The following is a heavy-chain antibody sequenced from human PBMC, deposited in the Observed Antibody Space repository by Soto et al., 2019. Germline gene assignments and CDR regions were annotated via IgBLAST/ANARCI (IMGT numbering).Heavy chain of an antibody. Sequence: VASVKVSCKASGYTFTSYYMHWVRQAPGQGLEWMGIINPSGGSTSYAQKFQGRVTMTRDTSTSTVYMELSSLRSEDTAVYCCARRIRDGYTDYWGQGTLVTVSS. CDR2: INPSGGST. CDR3: ARRIRDGYTDY. V-gene: IGHV1-46*01. CDR1: GYTFTSYY. D-gene: IGHD5-12*01. J-gene: IGHJ4*02.